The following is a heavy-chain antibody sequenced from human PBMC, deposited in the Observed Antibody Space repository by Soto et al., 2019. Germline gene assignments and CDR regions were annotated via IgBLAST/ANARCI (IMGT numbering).Heavy chain of an antibody. Sequence: XSVKVSFKASGYPFTSYGIIWVRQAPGQGLEWMGWISAYNGNTNYAQKLQGRVTMTTDTSTSTAYMELRSLRSDDTAVYYCARADYGDPRWFDPWGQGTLVTVSS. D-gene: IGHD4-17*01. J-gene: IGHJ5*02. V-gene: IGHV1-18*01. CDR1: GYPFTSYG. CDR2: ISAYNGNT. CDR3: ARADYGDPRWFDP.